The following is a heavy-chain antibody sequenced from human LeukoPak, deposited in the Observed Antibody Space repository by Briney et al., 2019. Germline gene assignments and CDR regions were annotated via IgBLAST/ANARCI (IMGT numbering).Heavy chain of an antibody. D-gene: IGHD4-11*01. Sequence: GGSLRLSGLASGFAFSSYWMSWVRQAPGKGRELVANISPDGSAEDYMDSGRGRFSISRDNAKRSLYLQMNSVSPEDTAVYYCANQAYSQFDYWGQGTLVSVSS. CDR3: ANQAYSQFDY. V-gene: IGHV3-7*01. J-gene: IGHJ4*02. CDR1: GFAFSSYW. CDR2: ISPDGSAE.